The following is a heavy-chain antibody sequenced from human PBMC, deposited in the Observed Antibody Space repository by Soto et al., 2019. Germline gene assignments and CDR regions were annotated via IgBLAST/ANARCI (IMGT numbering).Heavy chain of an antibody. CDR3: ATDHPLSRYSYGYSYYYYYGMDV. D-gene: IGHD5-18*01. CDR2: FDPEDGET. Sequence: ASVKVSCKVSGYTLTELSMHWVRQAPGKGLEWMGGFDPEDGETIYAQKFQGRVTMTEDTSTDTAYMELGSLRSEATAVYYCATDHPLSRYSYGYSYYYYYGMDVWGQGTTVTVSS. J-gene: IGHJ6*02. V-gene: IGHV1-24*01. CDR1: GYTLTELS.